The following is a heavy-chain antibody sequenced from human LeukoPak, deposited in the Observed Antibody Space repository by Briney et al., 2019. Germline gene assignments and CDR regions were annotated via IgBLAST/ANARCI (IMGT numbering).Heavy chain of an antibody. Sequence: SETLSLTCTVSGGSISSSSYYWGWIRQPPGKGLEWIGSIYYSGSTYYNPSLKSRVTISVDTSKNQFSLKLSSVTAADTAVHYCARHTRDIVVVPAAAMADYWGQGTPVTVSS. D-gene: IGHD2-2*01. V-gene: IGHV4-39*01. CDR2: IYYSGST. J-gene: IGHJ4*02. CDR1: GGSISSSSYY. CDR3: ARHTRDIVVVPAAAMADY.